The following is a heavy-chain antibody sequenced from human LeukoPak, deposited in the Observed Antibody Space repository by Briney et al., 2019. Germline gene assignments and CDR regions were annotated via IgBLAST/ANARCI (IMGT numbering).Heavy chain of an antibody. V-gene: IGHV3-11*04. CDR1: GFTFSDSY. Sequence: PGGSLRLSCAASGFTFSDSYMTWIRQAPGKGPEWVSYISGSGTIMYYADSVKGRFTISRDNAKNSLFLQMNSLRAEDTAVYYCARGWWNYVSWGQGTLVTVSS. D-gene: IGHD1-7*01. J-gene: IGHJ4*02. CDR2: ISGSGTIM. CDR3: ARGWWNYVS.